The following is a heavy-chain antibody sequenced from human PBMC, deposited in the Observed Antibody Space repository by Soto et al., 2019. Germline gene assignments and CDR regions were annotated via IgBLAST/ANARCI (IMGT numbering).Heavy chain of an antibody. CDR3: TRDEPQLANYRMAV. CDR2: LWAGGNFA. Sequence: QVQLVESGGNVVQPGRSLRLSCAASGFSFSSHGMHWVRQAPGKGLEGVAHLWAGGNFAYYAYSVKGRFTISSDQSKNTLYLQTYSLGAEVTAVYYCTRDEPQLANYRMAVWGQRPTVTVSS. D-gene: IGHD6-13*01. CDR1: GFSFSSHG. V-gene: IGHV3-33*01. J-gene: IGHJ6*02.